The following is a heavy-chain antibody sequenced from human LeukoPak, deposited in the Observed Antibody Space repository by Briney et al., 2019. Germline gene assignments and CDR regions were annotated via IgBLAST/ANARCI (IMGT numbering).Heavy chain of an antibody. V-gene: IGHV3-72*01. J-gene: IGHJ4*02. CDR2: IKNKVNCYTT. CDR1: GFSFTDLF. CDR3: VTASAGLVEY. Sequence: GGSLRLSCAASGFSFTDLFMDWVRQAPGKGQEWIGRIKNKVNCYTTEYAASVKGRFTISRDDSKNSLYLQMDSLKTDDTAVYYCVTASAGLVEYWGQGTLVTVAS.